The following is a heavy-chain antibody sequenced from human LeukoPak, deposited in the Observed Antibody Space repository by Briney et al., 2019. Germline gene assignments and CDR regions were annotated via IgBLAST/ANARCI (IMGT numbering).Heavy chain of an antibody. CDR3: ARSWGSYRSFDY. D-gene: IGHD3-16*02. Sequence: SETLSLTCTVSGGSISSSSYYWGWIRPPPGKGLEWIGSIYYSGSTYYNPSLKSRVTISVDTSKNQSSLKLSSVTAADTAVYYCARSWGSYRSFDYWGQGTLVTVSS. J-gene: IGHJ4*02. CDR1: GGSISSSSYY. V-gene: IGHV4-39*01. CDR2: IYYSGST.